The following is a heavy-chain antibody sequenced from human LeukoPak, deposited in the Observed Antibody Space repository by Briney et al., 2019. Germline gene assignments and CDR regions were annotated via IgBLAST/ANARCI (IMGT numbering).Heavy chain of an antibody. D-gene: IGHD3-22*01. CDR3: AKDIGKYYDSSGYWEFDY. J-gene: IGHJ4*02. Sequence: GGSLRLSCAASGFTFDDYAMHWVRQAPGKGLEWVSGISWYSGSIGYADSVKGRFTISRDNAKNSLYLQMNSLRAEDTALYYCAKDIGKYYDSSGYWEFDYWGQGTPVTVSS. V-gene: IGHV3-9*01. CDR1: GFTFDDYA. CDR2: ISWYSGSI.